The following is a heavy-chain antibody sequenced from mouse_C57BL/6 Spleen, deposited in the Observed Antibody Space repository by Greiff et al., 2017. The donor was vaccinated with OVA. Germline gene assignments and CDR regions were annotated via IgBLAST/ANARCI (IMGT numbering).Heavy chain of an antibody. CDR1: GYTFTDYE. J-gene: IGHJ4*01. CDR2: IDPETGGT. D-gene: IGHD2-1*01. V-gene: IGHV1-15*01. CDR3: TYGNDYAMDY. Sequence: LVESGAELVRPGASVTLSCKASGYTFTDYEMHWVKQTPVHGLEWIGAIDPETGGTAYNQKFKGKAILTADKSSSTAYMELRSLTSEDSAVYYCTYGNDYAMDYWGQGTSVTVSS.